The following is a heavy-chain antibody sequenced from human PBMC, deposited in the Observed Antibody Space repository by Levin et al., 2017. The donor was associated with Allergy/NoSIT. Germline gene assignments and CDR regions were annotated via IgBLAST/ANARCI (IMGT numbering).Heavy chain of an antibody. CDR2: ISGSGGNT. CDR3: ARRFGDYSGFDY. Sequence: GESLKISCAASGFTFSSYAMHWVRQAPGKGLEYVSAISGSGGNTYYANSVKGRFTISRDNSKNTLYLQMGSLRAEDMAVYYCARRFGDYSGFDYWGQGTGVTVS. V-gene: IGHV3-64*01. D-gene: IGHD4-17*01. CDR1: GFTFSSYA. J-gene: IGHJ4*02.